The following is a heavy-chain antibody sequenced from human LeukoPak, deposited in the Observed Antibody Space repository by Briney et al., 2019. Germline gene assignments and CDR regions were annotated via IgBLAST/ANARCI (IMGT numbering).Heavy chain of an antibody. CDR2: INPSGGST. Sequence: ASVKVSCKASGYTFTSYYMHWVRQAPGQGLEWMGIINPSGGSTSYAQKFQGRVTMTRDTSTSTVYMELSSLRSEDTAVYYCARDVITVTTDFNWFDPWGQGTLVTVSS. CDR1: GYTFTSYY. CDR3: ARDVITVTTDFNWFDP. D-gene: IGHD4-17*01. J-gene: IGHJ5*02. V-gene: IGHV1-46*01.